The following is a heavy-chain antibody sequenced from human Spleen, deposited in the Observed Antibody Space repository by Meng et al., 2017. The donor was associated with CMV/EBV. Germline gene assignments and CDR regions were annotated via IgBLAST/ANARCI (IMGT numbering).Heavy chain of an antibody. J-gene: IGHJ4*02. CDR3: VRDDSSGHYYFDH. CDR1: GFTFSSYW. CDR2: IKQDGTEK. Sequence: GESLKISCAASGFTFSSYWMSWVRQAPGKGLEWVANIKQDGTEKYYVDSVKGRFTISRDNAKNSLDLQMNSLRAEDTAVYYCVRDDSSGHYYFDHWGRGTLVTVSS. D-gene: IGHD3-22*01. V-gene: IGHV3-7*01.